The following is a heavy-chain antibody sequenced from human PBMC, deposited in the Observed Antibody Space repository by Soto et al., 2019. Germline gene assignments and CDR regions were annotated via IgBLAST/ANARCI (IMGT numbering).Heavy chain of an antibody. J-gene: IGHJ4*02. CDR1: GGSFSGYY. Sequence: PSETLSLTCAVYGGSFSGYYWSWIRQPPGKGLEWIGEINHSGSTNYNPSLKSRVTISVDTSKNQFSLKLSSVTAADTAVYYCARGTIYSSSYLDYWGQGTLVTVSS. CDR2: INHSGST. CDR3: ARGTIYSSSYLDY. D-gene: IGHD6-6*01. V-gene: IGHV4-34*01.